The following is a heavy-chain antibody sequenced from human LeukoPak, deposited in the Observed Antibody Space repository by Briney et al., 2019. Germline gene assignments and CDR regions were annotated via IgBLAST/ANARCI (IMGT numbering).Heavy chain of an antibody. V-gene: IGHV3-30*18. CDR1: GFTFSNYG. CDR3: AKGGEMATIEESDY. CDR2: ISYDGSNK. D-gene: IGHD5-24*01. Sequence: PGGSLRLSCAASGFTFSNYGMHWVRQAPGKGLEWVALISYDGSNKYYADSVKGRFTISRDNSKNTLYLQMISLRDEDTAVYYCAKGGEMATIEESDYWGQGTLVTVSS. J-gene: IGHJ4*02.